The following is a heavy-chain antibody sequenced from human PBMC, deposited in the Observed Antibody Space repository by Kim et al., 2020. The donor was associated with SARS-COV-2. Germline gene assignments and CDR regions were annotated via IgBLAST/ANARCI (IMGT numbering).Heavy chain of an antibody. V-gene: IGHV3-23*01. D-gene: IGHD3-16*01. CDR3: AKEWGGMAIQFRYYFDY. J-gene: IGHJ4*02. Sequence: GKGRFTIARDNSKNTLELEMNSLRAEDTAVYYCAKEWGGMAIQFRYYFDYWGQGTLVTVSS.